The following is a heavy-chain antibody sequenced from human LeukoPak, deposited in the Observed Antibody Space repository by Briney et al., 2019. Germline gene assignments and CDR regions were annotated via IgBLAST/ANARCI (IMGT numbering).Heavy chain of an antibody. CDR1: GLTFSNCA. CDR2: ISYDGSNK. V-gene: IGHV3-30*04. CDR3: ARSRDIVATMGAFDI. D-gene: IGHD5-12*01. J-gene: IGHJ3*02. Sequence: GGSLRLSCAASGLTFSNCAMSWVRQAPGKGLEWVAVISYDGSNKYYADSVKGRFTISRDNSKNTLYLQMNSLRAEDTAVYYCARSRDIVATMGAFDIWGQGTMVTVSS.